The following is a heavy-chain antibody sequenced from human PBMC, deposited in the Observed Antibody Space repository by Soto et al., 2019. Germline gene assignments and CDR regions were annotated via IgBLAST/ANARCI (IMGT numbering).Heavy chain of an antibody. CDR3: ARDPGRGYYDSSGYVDY. CDR1: GYTFTSYG. CDR2: ISAYNGNT. Sequence: GASVKVSCKASGYTFTSYGISWVRQAPGQGLEWMGWISAYNGNTNYAQKLQGRVTMTTDTSTSTAYMELRSLRSGDTAVYYCARDPGRGYYDSSGYVDYWGQGTLVTVSS. V-gene: IGHV1-18*04. D-gene: IGHD3-22*01. J-gene: IGHJ4*02.